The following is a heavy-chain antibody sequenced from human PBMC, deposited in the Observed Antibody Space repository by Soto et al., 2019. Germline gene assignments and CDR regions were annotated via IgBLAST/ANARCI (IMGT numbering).Heavy chain of an antibody. V-gene: IGHV4-31*03. J-gene: IGHJ4*02. CDR1: GGSISSCDYY. D-gene: IGHD2-21*01. Sequence: SETLSLTCTVSGGSISSCDYYWSWIRQHPGKGLEWIGYMYYSGSTYYNPSLKSRVIILVDTSKNQFSLKLSSVTAADTAVYYCARGRKAINPHWGQGTLVTVSS. CDR3: ARGRKAINPH. CDR2: MYYSGST.